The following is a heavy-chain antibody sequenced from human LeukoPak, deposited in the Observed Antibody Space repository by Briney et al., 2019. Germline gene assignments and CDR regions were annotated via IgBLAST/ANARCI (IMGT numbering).Heavy chain of an antibody. CDR2: ISYDGSNN. CDR1: GFTFSSYG. V-gene: IGHV3-30*18. Sequence: GGSLRLSCAASGFTFSSYGMHWVRQAPGKGLEWVAVISYDGSNNYYADSVKGRFTISRDNSKNTLYLQMNSLRAEDTAVYYCAKPREGSSSWYAAGWGQGTLVTVSS. D-gene: IGHD6-13*01. J-gene: IGHJ4*02. CDR3: AKPREGSSSWYAAG.